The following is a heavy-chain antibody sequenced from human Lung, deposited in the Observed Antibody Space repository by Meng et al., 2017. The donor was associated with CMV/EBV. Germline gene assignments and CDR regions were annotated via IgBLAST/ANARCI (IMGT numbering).Heavy chain of an antibody. J-gene: IGHJ6*01. CDR1: RNTFSSYT. V-gene: IGHV1-69*10. CDR3: AVYCGTTSCYDGYGMDV. CDR2: IIPIFAIA. D-gene: IGHD2-2*01. Sequence: SXXVSXKASRNTFSSYTLTWVRQAPGQGLEWMGGIIPIFAIANYAQSFRGRVTITADTSTSTGYMELSGLRSEDTAVYYCAVYCGTTSCYDGYGMDVWGQG.